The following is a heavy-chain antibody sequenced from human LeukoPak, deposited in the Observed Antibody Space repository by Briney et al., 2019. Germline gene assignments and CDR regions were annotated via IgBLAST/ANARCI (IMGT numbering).Heavy chain of an antibody. CDR3: VRGGATRGRFEN. V-gene: IGHV3-7*01. CDR2: THEDGREI. CDR1: GFPFDVQT. Sequence: GGSLRLSCVASGFPFDVQTMSWVRQAPGRGLDWVASTHEDGREIHYVDSARGRFTISRDNPKNSLYLQLSYLRVEDTAVYYCVRGGATRGRFENWGQGTLVTVSS. D-gene: IGHD1-26*01. J-gene: IGHJ4*02.